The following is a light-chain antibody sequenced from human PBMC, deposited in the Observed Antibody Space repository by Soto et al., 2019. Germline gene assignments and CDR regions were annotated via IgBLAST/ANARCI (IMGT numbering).Light chain of an antibody. V-gene: IGLV2-14*03. Sequence: QSVLTQPASVSGSPGQSITISCTGTSSDVCGYNFVSWFQQHPGKAPKLMVFEVTSRPSGVSNRFSGSKSGNTASLTISGLQPEDEADYYCSSYTTSSTLVFGTGTKVTVL. CDR2: EVT. J-gene: IGLJ1*01. CDR1: SSDVCGYNF. CDR3: SSYTTSSTLV.